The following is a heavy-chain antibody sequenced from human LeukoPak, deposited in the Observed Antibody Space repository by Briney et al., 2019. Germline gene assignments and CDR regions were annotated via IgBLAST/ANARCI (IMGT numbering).Heavy chain of an antibody. Sequence: GGSLRLSCAASGFTFSSYEMNWVRQAPGKGLEWVSYISSSGSTIYYADSVKGRFTISRDNAKNSLYLQMNSLRAEDTALYYCARLGSGPGYYFDYWGQGTLVTVSS. D-gene: IGHD3-10*01. CDR3: ARLGSGPGYYFDY. CDR2: ISSSGSTI. J-gene: IGHJ4*02. CDR1: GFTFSSYE. V-gene: IGHV3-48*03.